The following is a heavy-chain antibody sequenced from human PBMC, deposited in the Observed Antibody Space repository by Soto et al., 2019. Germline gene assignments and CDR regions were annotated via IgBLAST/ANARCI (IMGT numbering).Heavy chain of an antibody. CDR2: IYWDDDK. V-gene: IGHV2-5*02. D-gene: IGHD3-10*01. J-gene: IGHJ5*02. Sequence: QITLKESGPTLVKPTQTLTLTCTFSGFPLSTSGVGVGWIRQPPGKALEWLALIYWDDDKRYSPSLKSRLTITKDTSKNQVVLTMTNMDPVDTATYYCAHSRTTSGLLWFGELSNWFDPWGQGTLVTVSS. CDR3: AHSRTTSGLLWFGELSNWFDP. CDR1: GFPLSTSGVG.